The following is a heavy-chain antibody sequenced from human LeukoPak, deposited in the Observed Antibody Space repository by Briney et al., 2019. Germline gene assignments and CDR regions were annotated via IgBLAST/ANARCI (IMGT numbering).Heavy chain of an antibody. CDR3: AKRIQSAMAMGY. D-gene: IGHD5-18*01. CDR1: GFSFSTYG. CDR2: INGSGGST. J-gene: IGHJ4*02. Sequence: GGSLRLSCVGTGFSFSTYGMTWVRQAPGKGLEWVSDINGSGGSTYYADSVKGRFTISRDNSKNTMYLQVNSLRAEDTAVYYCAKRIQSAMAMGYWGQGTLVTVSS. V-gene: IGHV3-23*01.